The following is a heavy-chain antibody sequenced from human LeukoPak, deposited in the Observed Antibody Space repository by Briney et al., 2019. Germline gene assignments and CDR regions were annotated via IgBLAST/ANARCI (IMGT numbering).Heavy chain of an antibody. J-gene: IGHJ4*02. Sequence: GGSLRLSCAASGFNFNTYWMSWVRQAPGKGLEWVSGISDSGGSRHFADSVKGRFTISRDNSKNSLYLQMNSLRAEDTAVYYCAKGPKKQMVGSRGYYFDFWGQGTLVTVSS. CDR2: ISDSGGSR. CDR3: AKGPKKQMVGSRGYYFDF. D-gene: IGHD6-13*01. V-gene: IGHV3-23*01. CDR1: GFNFNTYW.